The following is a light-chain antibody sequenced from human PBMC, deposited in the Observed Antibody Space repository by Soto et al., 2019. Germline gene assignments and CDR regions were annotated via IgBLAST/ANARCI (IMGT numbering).Light chain of an antibody. J-gene: IGKJ5*01. CDR1: QSVSSSY. V-gene: IGKV3-20*01. CDR3: QQYKSWPRLT. CDR2: GAS. Sequence: EIVLTQSPGTLSLSPGERATLSCRASQSVSSSYLAWYQHKPGQAPRPLIYGASTRATGVPDRFSGTGSGTDFTLTISSLKSEDYAIYYCQQYKSWPRLTFGQGTRLEIK.